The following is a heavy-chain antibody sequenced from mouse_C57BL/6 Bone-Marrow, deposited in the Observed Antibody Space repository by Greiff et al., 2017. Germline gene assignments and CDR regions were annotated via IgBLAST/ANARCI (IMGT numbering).Heavy chain of an antibody. CDR3: ARITTVNGYFDV. V-gene: IGHV5-16*01. J-gene: IGHJ1*03. Sequence: EVMLVESEGGLVQPGSSMKLSCTASGFTFSDYYMAWVRQVPEKGLEWVANINYDGSSTYYLDSLKSRFIISRDNAKNILYLQMSSLMSEDTATYYCARITTVNGYFDVWGTGTTVTVSS. CDR1: GFTFSDYY. D-gene: IGHD1-1*01. CDR2: INYDGSST.